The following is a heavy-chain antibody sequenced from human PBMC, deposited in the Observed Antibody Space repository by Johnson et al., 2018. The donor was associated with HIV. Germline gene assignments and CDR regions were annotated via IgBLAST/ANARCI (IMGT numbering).Heavy chain of an antibody. CDR2: ISGSGGST. CDR3: ARVVMITFGGVIALDAFDI. Sequence: QVQLVESGGGLVQPGGSLRLSCAASGFTFSSYAMHWVRQAPGKGLEYVSAISGSGGSTYYADSVKGRFTISRDNSKNTLYLQMNSLRAEDTALYYCARVVMITFGGVIALDAFDIWGQGTMVTVSS. CDR1: GFTFSSYA. D-gene: IGHD3-16*02. V-gene: IGHV3-64*04. J-gene: IGHJ3*02.